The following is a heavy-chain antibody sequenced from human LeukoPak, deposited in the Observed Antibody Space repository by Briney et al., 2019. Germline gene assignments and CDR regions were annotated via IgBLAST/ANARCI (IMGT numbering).Heavy chain of an antibody. CDR3: TTAVRRYAGWFDP. J-gene: IGHJ5*02. CDR2: IKSKTDGGTT. CDR1: GFTFSNAW. V-gene: IGHV3-15*01. D-gene: IGHD4-23*01. Sequence: PGGSLRLSCAASGFTFSNAWMSWVRQAPGKGLEWVGRIKSKTDGGTTDYAAPVKGRFTISRDDSKNTLYLQMNSLKTEDTAVYYCTTAVRRYAGWFDPWGQGTLVTVSS.